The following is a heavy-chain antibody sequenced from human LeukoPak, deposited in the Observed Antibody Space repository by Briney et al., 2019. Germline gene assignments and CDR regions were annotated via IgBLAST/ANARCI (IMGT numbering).Heavy chain of an antibody. CDR1: GLIFGSYW. V-gene: IGHV3-74*03. CDR3: ARVADTMTTPGGDY. J-gene: IGHJ4*02. D-gene: IGHD4-17*01. CDR2: IGIDGSTL. Sequence: GGSLRLSCATSGLIFGSYWMHWVRHAPGNGLVWDSRIGIDGSTLTYANSVKGRFTSSRDNAKNTLYLQMNSLRAEDTAVYYCARVADTMTTPGGDYWGQGILVTVSS.